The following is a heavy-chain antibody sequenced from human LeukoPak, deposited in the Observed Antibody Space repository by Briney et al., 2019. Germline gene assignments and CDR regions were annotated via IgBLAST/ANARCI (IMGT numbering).Heavy chain of an antibody. Sequence: GGSLRLSCAASGFTFSNYAMSWVRQAPGKGLEWVSAISGGGGSTYYADSVKGRFTISRDNSKNTLYLQMNTLRAEDTAVYYCAKFRPITSVAGTIFHYWGQGTLVTVSS. D-gene: IGHD6-19*01. CDR1: GFTFSNYA. V-gene: IGHV3-23*01. J-gene: IGHJ4*02. CDR3: AKFRPITSVAGTIFHY. CDR2: ISGGGGST.